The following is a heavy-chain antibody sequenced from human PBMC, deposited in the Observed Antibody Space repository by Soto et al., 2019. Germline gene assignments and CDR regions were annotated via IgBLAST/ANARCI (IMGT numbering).Heavy chain of an antibody. Sequence: SVKVSCKASGGTFSSYAISWVRQAPGQGLEWMGGIIPIFGTANYAQKFQGRVTITADKSTSTAYMELSSLRSEDTAVYYCAREIVATITPRWFDPWGKGTLVTVSS. J-gene: IGHJ5*02. CDR1: GGTFSSYA. D-gene: IGHD5-12*01. CDR3: AREIVATITPRWFDP. CDR2: IIPIFGTA. V-gene: IGHV1-69*06.